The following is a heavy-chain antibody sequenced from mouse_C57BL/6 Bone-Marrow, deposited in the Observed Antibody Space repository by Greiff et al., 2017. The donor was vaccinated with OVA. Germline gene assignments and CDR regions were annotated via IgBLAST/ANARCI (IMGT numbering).Heavy chain of an antibody. CDR1: GFTFTDYY. D-gene: IGHD1-1*01. V-gene: IGHV1-36*01. CDR3: ARSFYGSSYYWYFDV. J-gene: IGHJ1*03. Sequence: EVQLQQSGPVLVKPGPSVKISCKASGFTFTDYYMHWVKQSHGKSLEWIGLVYPYNGGTSYNQKFKGKATLTVDTSSSTAYMELNSLTSEDSAIYYCARSFYGSSYYWYFDVWGTGTTVTVSS. CDR2: VYPYNGGT.